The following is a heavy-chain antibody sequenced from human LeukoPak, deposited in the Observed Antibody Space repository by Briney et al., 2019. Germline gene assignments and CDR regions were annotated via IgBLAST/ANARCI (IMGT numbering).Heavy chain of an antibody. V-gene: IGHV4-4*07. CDR2: IYTSGST. J-gene: IGHJ4*02. CDR1: GGSISSYY. Sequence: SETLSLTCTVSGGSISSYYRSWIRQPAGKGLEWIGRIYTSGSTNYNPYLKSRVTMSVDTSKNQFSLKLSSVTAADTAVYYCARTYGDFFAAPFDYWGQGTLVTVSS. D-gene: IGHD4-17*01. CDR3: ARTYGDFFAAPFDY.